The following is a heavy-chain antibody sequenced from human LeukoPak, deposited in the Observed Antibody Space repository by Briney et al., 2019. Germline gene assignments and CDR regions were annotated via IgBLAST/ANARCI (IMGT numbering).Heavy chain of an antibody. D-gene: IGHD3-22*01. J-gene: IGHJ5*02. Sequence: ASVKVSCKASGYTFTGYYMHWVRQAPGQGLEWMGRINPNSGGTNYAQKFQGRVTMTRDTSISTAYMELSRLRSDDTAVYYCASVKKIVVVNNWFDPWGQGTLVTVSS. CDR3: ASVKKIVVVNNWFDP. CDR2: INPNSGGT. CDR1: GYTFTGYY. V-gene: IGHV1-2*06.